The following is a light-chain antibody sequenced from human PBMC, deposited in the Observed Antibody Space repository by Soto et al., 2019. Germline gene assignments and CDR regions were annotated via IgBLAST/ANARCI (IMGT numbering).Light chain of an antibody. V-gene: IGLV2-14*01. CDR2: DVS. CDR3: SSYTSISTYV. J-gene: IGLJ1*01. CDR1: RSDVGGFNF. Sequence: QSVLTQPASVSGSPGQSITISCTGTRSDVGGFNFVSWYQQHPGKAPKVIIYDVSDRPSGVSNRFSGSKSGNTASLTISGLQAEDEADYYRSSYTSISTYVFGTGTKVTVL.